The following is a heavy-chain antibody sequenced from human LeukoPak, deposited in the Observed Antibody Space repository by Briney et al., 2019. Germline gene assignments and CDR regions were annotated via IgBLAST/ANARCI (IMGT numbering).Heavy chain of an antibody. CDR2: ISYSGST. D-gene: IGHD3-10*01. J-gene: IGHJ4*02. CDR3: ARGRLGGSGSYYNVLDY. CDR1: GGSISGYY. V-gene: IGHV4-59*01. Sequence: SETLSLTCTVSGGSISGYYWSWIRQPPGKGLECVGYISYSGSTNYNPSLKSRVTISVDTSRNQFSLKLSSVTAADTAVYYCARGRLGGSGSYYNVLDYWGQGTLVTVSS.